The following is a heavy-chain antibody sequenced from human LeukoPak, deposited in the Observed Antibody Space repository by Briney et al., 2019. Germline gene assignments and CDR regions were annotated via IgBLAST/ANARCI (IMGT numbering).Heavy chain of an antibody. CDR1: GYTFTSYY. CDR2: TIPIFGTA. Sequence: SVKVSCKASGYTFTSYYMHWVRQAPGQGLEWMGGTIPIFGTANYAQKFQGRVTITADESTSTAYMELSSLRSEDTAVYYCARDLGCSSGWYCNYWGQGTLVTVSS. V-gene: IGHV1-69*13. CDR3: ARDLGCSSGWYCNY. J-gene: IGHJ4*02. D-gene: IGHD6-19*01.